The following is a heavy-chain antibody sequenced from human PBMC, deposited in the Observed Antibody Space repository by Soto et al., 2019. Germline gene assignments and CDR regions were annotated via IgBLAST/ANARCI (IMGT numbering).Heavy chain of an antibody. CDR3: AKPSLGRRDLTNHY. D-gene: IGHD2-15*01. CDR2: ISGSGGST. J-gene: IGHJ4*02. Sequence: EVQLLESGGGLVQPGGSLRLACAASGFTFSSYAMSWVRQAPGKGLEWVSAISGSGGSTYYADSVKGRFTISRDNPKNTLYLQMNSLRAEDTAVYYCAKPSLGRRDLTNHYWGQGTLVTVSS. CDR1: GFTFSSYA. V-gene: IGHV3-23*01.